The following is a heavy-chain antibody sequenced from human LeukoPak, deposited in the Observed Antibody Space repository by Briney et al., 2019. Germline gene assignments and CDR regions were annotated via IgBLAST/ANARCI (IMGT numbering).Heavy chain of an antibody. J-gene: IGHJ5*02. V-gene: IGHV5-51*01. CDR1: GYSFISYW. Sequence: GESLKISCKGSGYSFISYWIGWVRQMPGKGLEWMGIIYPGDSDTRYSPSFQGQVTISADKSISTAYLQWSSLKASDTAMYYCARADDYCGGDCYSSWFDPWGQGTLVTVSS. D-gene: IGHD2-21*02. CDR2: IYPGDSDT. CDR3: ARADDYCGGDCYSSWFDP.